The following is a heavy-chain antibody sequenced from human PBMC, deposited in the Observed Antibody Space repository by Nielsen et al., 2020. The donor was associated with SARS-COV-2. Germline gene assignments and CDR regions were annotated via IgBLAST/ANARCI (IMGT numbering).Heavy chain of an antibody. CDR2: ITSSSTYT. J-gene: IGHJ4*02. V-gene: IGHV3-11*05. Sequence: GESLKISCVGSGFTFSDYYMSWVRQAPGKGLEWVSYITSSSTYTNYADSVKGRFTISRDNAKNSLSLQMHSLGAEDTAVYYCAREGRKLPLDYWGQGTLVTVSS. CDR3: AREGRKLPLDY. D-gene: IGHD5-24*01. CDR1: GFTFSDYY.